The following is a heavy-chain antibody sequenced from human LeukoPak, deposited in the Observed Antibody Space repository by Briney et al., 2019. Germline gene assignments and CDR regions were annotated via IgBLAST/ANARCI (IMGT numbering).Heavy chain of an antibody. D-gene: IGHD3-10*01. Sequence: TSETLSLTCTVSGGSISTYYWNWIRQPPGKGLEWIGYISYSGGTNYNPSLKSRVTISVDTSKNHFSLKLSSVTAADTAVYYCARLFMVRGVINFDYWGQGTLVTVSS. CDR3: ARLFMVRGVINFDY. CDR2: ISYSGGT. CDR1: GGSISTYY. V-gene: IGHV4-59*08. J-gene: IGHJ4*02.